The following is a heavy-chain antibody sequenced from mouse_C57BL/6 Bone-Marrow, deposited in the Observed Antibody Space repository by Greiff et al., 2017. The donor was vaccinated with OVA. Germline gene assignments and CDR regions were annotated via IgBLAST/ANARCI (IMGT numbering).Heavy chain of an antibody. CDR2: IHPNSGST. Sequence: VKLQQPGAELVKPGASVKLSCKASGYTFTSYWMHWVKLRPGQGLEWIGMIHPNSGSTNYNEKFKSKATLTVDKSSSTAYMQLSSLTSEDSAVYYCARSGYYYGSPRDYWGQGTTLTVSS. CDR1: GYTFTSYW. D-gene: IGHD1-1*01. J-gene: IGHJ2*01. CDR3: ARSGYYYGSPRDY. V-gene: IGHV1-64*01.